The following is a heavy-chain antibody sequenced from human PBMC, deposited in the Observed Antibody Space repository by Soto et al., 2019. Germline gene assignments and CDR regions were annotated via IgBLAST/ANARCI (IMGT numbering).Heavy chain of an antibody. CDR1: GYTFTSFG. D-gene: IGHD1-1*01. Sequence: QLVQSGGEVKKPGASVKVSCKASGYTFTSFGISWVRQAPGQGLEWMGWISPENGETIYAQKLQGRVTVTTDTSSTTAYMELSCLRSDDSALYFCVRYMSEVDKHDNPTFDAWGQGALVTVSS. CDR2: ISPENGET. J-gene: IGHJ4*02. V-gene: IGHV1-18*01. CDR3: VRYMSEVDKHDNPTFDA.